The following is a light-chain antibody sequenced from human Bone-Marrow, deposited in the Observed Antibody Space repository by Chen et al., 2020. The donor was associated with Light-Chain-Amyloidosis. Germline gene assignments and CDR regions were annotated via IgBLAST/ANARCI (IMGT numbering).Light chain of an antibody. CDR1: QYIYSS. V-gene: IGKV3-15*01. Sequence: EIVMTQSPATLSVSPGERATLSCRASQYIYSSLAWYQQIPGQAPRLLIYGASTRATGVPARFSGSGSGTEFTLPITSLQSEDFALYHCRQYHTWPRTFGQGTKVEIK. J-gene: IGKJ1*01. CDR3: RQYHTWPRT. CDR2: GAS.